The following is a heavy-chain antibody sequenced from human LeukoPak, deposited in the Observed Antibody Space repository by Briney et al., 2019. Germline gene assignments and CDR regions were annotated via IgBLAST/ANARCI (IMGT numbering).Heavy chain of an antibody. CDR3: AKDTYSGSYNYMDV. V-gene: IGHV3-43*02. CDR1: GFTFSSYS. J-gene: IGHJ6*03. Sequence: GGSLRLSCAASGFTFSSYSMNWVRQAPGKGLEWVSLISGDGGGTYYADSVKGRFTISRDNSKNSLYLQMNSLRTEDTAFYYCAKDTYSGSYNYMDVWGKGTTVTVSS. CDR2: ISGDGGGT. D-gene: IGHD1-26*01.